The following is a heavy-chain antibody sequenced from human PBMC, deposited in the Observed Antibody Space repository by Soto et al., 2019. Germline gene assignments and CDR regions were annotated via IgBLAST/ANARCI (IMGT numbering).Heavy chain of an antibody. V-gene: IGHV4-31*03. CDR1: GGSISSGGYY. CDR2: IYYSGST. D-gene: IGHD4-17*01. J-gene: IGHJ3*02. Sequence: QVQLQESGPGLVKPSQTLSLTCTVSGGSISSGGYYWSWIRQHPGKGLEWIGYIYYSGSTYYNPFLKSRVTISVDTSKNQFALKLSSVTAADTAVYYCARDHYGDYGTDIWGQGTMVTVSS. CDR3: ARDHYGDYGTDI.